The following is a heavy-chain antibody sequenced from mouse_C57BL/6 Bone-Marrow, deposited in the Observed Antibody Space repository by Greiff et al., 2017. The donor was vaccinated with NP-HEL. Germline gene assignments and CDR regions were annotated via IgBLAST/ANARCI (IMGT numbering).Heavy chain of an antibody. CDR1: GYAFTNYL. CDR2: INPGSGGT. V-gene: IGHV1-54*01. Sequence: QVQLQQSGAELVRPGTSVKVSCKASGYAFTNYLIEWVKQRPGQGLEWIGVINPGSGGTNYNEKFKGKATLTADKSSSTAYMQLSSLTSEDSAVYFCARSGSLDYFDYWGQGTTLTVSS. CDR3: ARSGSLDYFDY. J-gene: IGHJ2*01. D-gene: IGHD6-1*01.